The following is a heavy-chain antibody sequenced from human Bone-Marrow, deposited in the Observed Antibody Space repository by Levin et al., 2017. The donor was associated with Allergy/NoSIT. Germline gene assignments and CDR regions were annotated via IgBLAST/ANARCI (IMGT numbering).Heavy chain of an antibody. CDR3: ASVDGGYFYGMDV. CDR1: GGSITSDNHY. Sequence: NSGGSLRLSCTVSGGSITSDNHYWGWIRQPPGKGLEWIGSLFYGGSTYYNPSLKSRVIMSVDTSKNQFSLNLRSVTAADTAVYYCASVDGGYFYGMDVWGQGTTVTVSS. J-gene: IGHJ6*02. D-gene: IGHD2-21*01. V-gene: IGHV4-39*07. CDR2: LFYGGST.